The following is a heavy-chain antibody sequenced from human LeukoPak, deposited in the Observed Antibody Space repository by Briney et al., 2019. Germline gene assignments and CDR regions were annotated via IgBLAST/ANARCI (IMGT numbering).Heavy chain of an antibody. D-gene: IGHD2-15*01. CDR1: GGTFGSYA. Sequence: GASVKVSCKASGGTFGSYAISWVRQAPGQGLEWMGGIIPIFGTANYAQKFQGRVTITADESTSTAYMELSSLRSEDTAVYYCARGILRGYYYYYYMDVWGKGTTVTVSS. J-gene: IGHJ6*03. CDR2: IIPIFGTA. CDR3: ARGILRGYYYYYYMDV. V-gene: IGHV1-69*13.